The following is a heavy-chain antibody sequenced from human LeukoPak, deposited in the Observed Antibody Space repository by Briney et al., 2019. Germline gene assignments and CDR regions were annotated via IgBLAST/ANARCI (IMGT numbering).Heavy chain of an antibody. V-gene: IGHV1-2*02. CDR3: ARAVSIAAHLGSWFDP. J-gene: IGHJ5*02. D-gene: IGHD6-6*01. CDR1: GYXFTAYY. Sequence: ASVKVSCKTSGYXFTAYYMHWVRQAPGQGLEWMGWINPNSGGTDYAQKFQGRVTMTRDTSISTAYMELNSLRSDDTAVYYCARAVSIAAHLGSWFDPWGQGTLVTVSS. CDR2: INPNSGGT.